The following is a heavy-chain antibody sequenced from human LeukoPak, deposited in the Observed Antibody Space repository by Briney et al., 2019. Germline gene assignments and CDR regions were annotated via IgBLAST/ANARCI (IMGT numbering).Heavy chain of an antibody. V-gene: IGHV3-74*01. CDR1: GFTFSNYW. CDR2: INSDGSST. D-gene: IGHD3-22*01. J-gene: IGHJ4*02. CDR3: ARSRSGYYEDY. Sequence: GGSLRLSCAASGFTFSNYWMHWVRQAPGKGLVWVSRINSDGSSTSYADSVKGRFTISRDNAKNTLYLQMNSLRAEDTAVYYCARSRSGYYEDYWGQGTLVTVSS.